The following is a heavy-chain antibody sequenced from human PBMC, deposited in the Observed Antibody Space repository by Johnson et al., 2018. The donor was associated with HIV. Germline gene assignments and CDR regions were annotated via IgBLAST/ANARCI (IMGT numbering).Heavy chain of an antibody. V-gene: IGHV3-66*01. Sequence: VQLVESGGGLVQPGGSLRLSCAASGFTFSSYWMSWVRQAPGKGLEWVSVIYSGGNTYYTDSVKGRFTISRDNSDNTMYLQMNSLRDEDTAVYYCARAPHDAFDLWGQGTMVTISS. J-gene: IGHJ3*01. CDR3: ARAPHDAFDL. CDR1: GFTFSSYW. CDR2: IYSGGNT.